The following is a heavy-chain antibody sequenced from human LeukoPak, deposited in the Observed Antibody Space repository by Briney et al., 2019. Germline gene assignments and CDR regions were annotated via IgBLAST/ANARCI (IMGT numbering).Heavy chain of an antibody. D-gene: IGHD1-26*01. Sequence: GGSLRLSCEAPGFTLSSHWMSWVRQAPGKGLEWLGNINQDGSEMNSVDSVKGRFTISRDNSKNTLHLQLNSLRAEDTAVYYCAIRVGASWDLWPYYFDYWGQGTLVTVSS. CDR2: INQDGSEM. CDR1: GFTLSSHW. J-gene: IGHJ4*02. CDR3: AIRVGASWDLWPYYFDY. V-gene: IGHV3-7*03.